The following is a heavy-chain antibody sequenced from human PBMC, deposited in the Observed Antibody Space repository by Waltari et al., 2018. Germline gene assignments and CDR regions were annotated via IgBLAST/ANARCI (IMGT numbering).Heavy chain of an antibody. CDR3: ARELTTVKSRFDP. V-gene: IGHV3-7*01. D-gene: IGHD4-17*01. CDR1: GFTFSRYW. J-gene: IGHJ5*02. CDR2: IKQDGSEK. Sequence: EVQLVESGGGLVQPGGSLRLSCAASGFTFSRYWMTWVRQAPGKGLEGVANIKQDGSEKNYVDSVRGRFTISRDNAKNSLYLQMNSLRAEDTAVYYCARELTTVKSRFDPWGQGTLVTVSS.